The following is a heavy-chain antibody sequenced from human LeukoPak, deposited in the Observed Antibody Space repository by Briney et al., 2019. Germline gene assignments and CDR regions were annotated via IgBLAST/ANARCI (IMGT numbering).Heavy chain of an antibody. CDR1: GFTFSSYE. CDR2: ISSSDSTI. CDR3: AKSGYNRFDY. Sequence: GGSLRLSCAASGFTFSSYEMHWVRQAPGKGLEWVSYISSSDSTIYYADSVKGRFTISRDNSKNTLYLQMNSLRADDTAVYYCAKSGYNRFDYWGQGTLVTVSS. D-gene: IGHD5-24*01. J-gene: IGHJ4*02. V-gene: IGHV3-48*03.